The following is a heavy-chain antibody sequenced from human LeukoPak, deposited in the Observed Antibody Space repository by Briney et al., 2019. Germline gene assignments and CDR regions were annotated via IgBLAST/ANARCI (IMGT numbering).Heavy chain of an antibody. J-gene: IGHJ5*02. V-gene: IGHV3-23*01. D-gene: IGHD4-11*01. Sequence: GGSLRLSCAASGFTFSSYWMSWVRQAPGKGLEWVSGISGSGGSTYYADSVKGRFTISRDNSKNTLYLQMISLRAEDTAVYYCAKDRYSNYGNWFDPWGQGTLVTVFS. CDR1: GFTFSSYW. CDR2: ISGSGGST. CDR3: AKDRYSNYGNWFDP.